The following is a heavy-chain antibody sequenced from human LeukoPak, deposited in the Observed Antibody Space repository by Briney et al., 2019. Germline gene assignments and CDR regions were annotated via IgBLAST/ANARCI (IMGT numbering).Heavy chain of an antibody. CDR2: ISAYNGNT. CDR3: ARAEDYVRY. CDR1: GYPFSSSG. V-gene: IGHV1-18*01. Sequence: VEVSGTPVGYPFSSSGTIWVPQSPRHEVKCLGWISAYNGNTNYAQKLQGRVTMTTDTSTSTAYMELRSLRSDDTAVYYCARAEDYVRYWGQGTLVTVSS. J-gene: IGHJ4*02. D-gene: IGHD3-16*01.